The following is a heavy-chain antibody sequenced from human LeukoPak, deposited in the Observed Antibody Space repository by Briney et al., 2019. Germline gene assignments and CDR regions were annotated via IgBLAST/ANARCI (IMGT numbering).Heavy chain of an antibody. CDR3: AKESPYAVGGTGRVYYFDY. D-gene: IGHD1-26*01. V-gene: IGHV3-23*01. CDR2: ISNRDRT. J-gene: IGHJ4*02. CDR1: GFTFISYA. Sequence: GGSLRLSCAASGFTFISYAISWVRQAPGKGLEWVSAISNRDRTYYTDSVKGRFTISRDNSKNTVHLQMNSLRAEDTAVYYCAKESPYAVGGTGRVYYFDYWGQGAPVTVSS.